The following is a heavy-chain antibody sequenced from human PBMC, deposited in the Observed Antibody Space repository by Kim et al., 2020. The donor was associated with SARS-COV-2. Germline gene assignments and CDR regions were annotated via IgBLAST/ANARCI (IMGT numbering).Heavy chain of an antibody. J-gene: IGHJ4*02. CDR3: ARDRILLWFRESLTLDY. Sequence: SVKVSCKASGGTFSSYAISWVRQAPGQGLEWMGGIIPIFGTANYAQKFQGRVTITADESTSTAYMELSSLRSEDTAVYYCARDRILLWFRESLTLDYWCQGTLVTVSS. CDR1: GGTFSSYA. CDR2: IIPIFGTA. V-gene: IGHV1-69*13. D-gene: IGHD3-10*01.